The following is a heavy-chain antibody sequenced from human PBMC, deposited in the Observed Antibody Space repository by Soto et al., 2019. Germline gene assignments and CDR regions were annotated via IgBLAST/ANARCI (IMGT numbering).Heavy chain of an antibody. CDR3: ARDRRGSGGSFTLYYGMDV. J-gene: IGHJ6*02. Sequence: GASVKVSCKASGGTFSSYAISWVRQAPGQGLEWVGGIIPIFGTANYAQKFQGRVTITADKSTSTAYMELSSLRSEDTAVYYCARDRRGSGGSFTLYYGMDVWGQGTTVTVSS. CDR2: IIPIFGTA. V-gene: IGHV1-69*06. D-gene: IGHD2-15*01. CDR1: GGTFSSYA.